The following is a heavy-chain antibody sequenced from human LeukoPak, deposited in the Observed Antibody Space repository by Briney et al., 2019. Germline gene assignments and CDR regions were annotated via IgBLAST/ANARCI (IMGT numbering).Heavy chain of an antibody. CDR1: GFAFSNAW. Sequence: GGSLRLSCVASGFAFSNAWMNWVRQAPGKGLEWVGRIKSKTDGGTTDYAAPVKGRFTISRDDSKSTLFLQMNSLKTEDTAMYYCTTLTMIVGTHFDYWGQGTLVTVSS. CDR2: IKSKTDGGTT. V-gene: IGHV3-15*01. D-gene: IGHD3-22*01. CDR3: TTLTMIVGTHFDY. J-gene: IGHJ4*02.